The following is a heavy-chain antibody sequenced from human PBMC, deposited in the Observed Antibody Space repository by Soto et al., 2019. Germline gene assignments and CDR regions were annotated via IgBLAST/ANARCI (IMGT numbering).Heavy chain of an antibody. CDR3: AKGQVAAAGLGYYYGMDV. Sequence: SLRLSCAASGFTFDDYAMHWVRQAPGKGLEWVSGISWNSGSIGYADSVKGRFTISRDNAKNSLYLQMNSLRAEDTALYYCAKGQVAAAGLGYYYGMDVWGQGTTVTVSS. CDR2: ISWNSGSI. V-gene: IGHV3-9*01. J-gene: IGHJ6*02. CDR1: GFTFDDYA. D-gene: IGHD6-13*01.